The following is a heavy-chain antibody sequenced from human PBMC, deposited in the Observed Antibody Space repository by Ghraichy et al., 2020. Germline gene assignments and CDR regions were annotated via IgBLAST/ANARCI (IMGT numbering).Heavy chain of an antibody. J-gene: IGHJ4*02. V-gene: IGHV3-23*01. Sequence: GGSLRLSCAASGFTFSSYAMSWVRQAPGKGLDWVSAISGSGGSTYYADSVKGRFTISRDNSKDTLYLQMNSLRAEDTAVYYCAKASTMAPGGTIFGVVRVYNWGYFDYWGQGTLVTVSS. D-gene: IGHD3-3*01. CDR1: GFTFSSYA. CDR3: AKASTMAPGGTIFGVVRVYNWGYFDY. CDR2: ISGSGGST.